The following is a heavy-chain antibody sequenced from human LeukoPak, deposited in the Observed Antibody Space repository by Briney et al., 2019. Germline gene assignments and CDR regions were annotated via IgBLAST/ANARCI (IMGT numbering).Heavy chain of an antibody. V-gene: IGHV3-11*04. Sequence: GGSLRLSCAASGLTFSAYYMTWVRQAPGKGLEWISYISGNGVTIYYADSVKGRFTISRDNAKDSLYLEMNRLRVDDTAVYYCARGLGRASRSAYYYMDVWGKGTTVTVSS. J-gene: IGHJ6*03. D-gene: IGHD3-3*01. CDR3: ARGLGRASRSAYYYMDV. CDR2: ISGNGVTI. CDR1: GLTFSAYY.